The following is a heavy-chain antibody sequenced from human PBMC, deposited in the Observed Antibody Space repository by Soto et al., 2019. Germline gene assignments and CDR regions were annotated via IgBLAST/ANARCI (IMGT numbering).Heavy chain of an antibody. CDR1: GFTFSSYW. J-gene: IGHJ4*02. Sequence: DVQLVESGGGLVQPGESLRLSCAASGFTFSSYWMHWIRQAPGKGLVWVSRVSSDGSSTVYANSVKGRLTISRDNAKNTVYLQMNSLSDEDTAVYYCARGLPNVSSFDSWGQGTLVTVSS. D-gene: IGHD5-12*01. V-gene: IGHV3-74*01. CDR3: ARGLPNVSSFDS. CDR2: VSSDGSST.